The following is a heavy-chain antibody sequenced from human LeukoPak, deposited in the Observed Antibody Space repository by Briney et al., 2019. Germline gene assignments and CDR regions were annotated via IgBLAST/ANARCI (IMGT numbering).Heavy chain of an antibody. D-gene: IGHD2-2*01. J-gene: IGHJ4*02. CDR1: GFTFSSYG. CDR3: ARSDQFDY. V-gene: IGHV1-46*01. CDR2: INPSGGST. Sequence: GRSLRLSCAASGFTFSSYGMHWARQAPGQGLEWMGKINPSGGSTSYTQKFQGRVTMTRDTSTSTVYMELSSLRYEDTAVYYCARSDQFDYWGQGTLVTVSS.